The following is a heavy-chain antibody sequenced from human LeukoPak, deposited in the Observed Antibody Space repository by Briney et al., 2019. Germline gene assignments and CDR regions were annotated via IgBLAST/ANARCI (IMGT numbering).Heavy chain of an antibody. D-gene: IGHD3-16*01. CDR2: IIPIFGTA. CDR1: GGTFSSYA. V-gene: IGHV1-69*01. CDR3: ATENDYSSGHYYYMDV. J-gene: IGHJ6*03. Sequence: ASVKVSCKASGGTFSSYAISWVRQAPGQGLEWMGGIIPIFGTANYAQKFQGRVTITADESTSTAYMELSSLRSEDTAVYYCATENDYSSGHYYYMDVWGKGTTVTVSS.